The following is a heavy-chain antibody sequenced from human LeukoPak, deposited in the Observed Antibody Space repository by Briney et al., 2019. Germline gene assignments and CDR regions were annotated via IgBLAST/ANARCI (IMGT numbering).Heavy chain of an antibody. J-gene: IGHJ4*02. D-gene: IGHD2-8*01. CDR3: AKAFGTNGYFQLPIDF. V-gene: IGHV3-23*01. CDR2: ITGTTATGDPP. CDR1: GFTFSNYA. Sequence: GGSLRLSCAASGFTFSNYAMTWVRQAPGKGLECVSAITGTTATGDPPYYADSVKGRFTISRDNSRNTLYLQLNDLRAEDTAIYYCAKAFGTNGYFQLPIDFWGQGTLVTVSS.